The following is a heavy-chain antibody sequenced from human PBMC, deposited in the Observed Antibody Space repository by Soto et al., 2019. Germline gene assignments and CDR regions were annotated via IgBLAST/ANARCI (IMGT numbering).Heavy chain of an antibody. CDR3: ARGEVGCSSTSCYGEFDY. Sequence: QVQLQQWGAGLLKPSETLSLTCAVYGGSFSGYYWSWIRQPPGKGLEWIGEINHSGSTNYNPSLKSRVTISVDTSKNQFSLKLSSVTAADTAVYYCARGEVGCSSTSCYGEFDYWGQGTLVTVSS. V-gene: IGHV4-34*01. J-gene: IGHJ4*02. D-gene: IGHD2-2*01. CDR2: INHSGST. CDR1: GGSFSGYY.